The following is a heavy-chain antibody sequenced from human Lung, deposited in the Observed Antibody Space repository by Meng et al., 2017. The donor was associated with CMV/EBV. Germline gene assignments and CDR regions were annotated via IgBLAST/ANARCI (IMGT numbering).Heavy chain of an antibody. CDR1: GGSIWGSKW. CDR2: ISHSGRT. V-gene: IGHV4-4*02. CDR3: ARGVHGDTHYYGMDV. Sequence: SETLSLXCDVSGGSIWGSKWWSWVRQSPGKGLELPGEISHSGRTNYNPSLKRRVTISVDRSNNQFHLNLTSVTAADTALYYFARGVHGDTHYYGMDVWGQGXTVTVSS. D-gene: IGHD4-17*01. J-gene: IGHJ6*02.